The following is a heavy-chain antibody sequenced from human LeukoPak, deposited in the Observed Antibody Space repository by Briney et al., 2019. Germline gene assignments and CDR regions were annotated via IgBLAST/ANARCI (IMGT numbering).Heavy chain of an antibody. CDR3: ASTFYGDSPPY. D-gene: IGHD4-17*01. J-gene: IGHJ4*02. Sequence: PGGSLRLFCAASGFTVSSNYMSWVRQAPGKGREWVLVIYSGGSTYYAYSVKGIFTISRDNSKNTLYLQMNSLRAEDTAVYYCASTFYGDSPPYWGQGTLVTVSS. CDR1: GFTVSSNY. CDR2: IYSGGST. V-gene: IGHV3-66*01.